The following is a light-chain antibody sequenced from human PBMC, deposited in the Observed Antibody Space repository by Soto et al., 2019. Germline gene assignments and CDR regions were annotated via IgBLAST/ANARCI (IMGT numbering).Light chain of an antibody. Sequence: EIVMTQSPATLSVSLGERATLSCRASQSVNSNLAWYQQKPGQAPRLLIYGASARATGFPARFSGSGSGTEFTLTISSLQSEDFAVYYCQQRTNGLTCGGGTKGDIK. CDR3: QQRTNGLT. V-gene: IGKV3-15*01. CDR1: QSVNSN. J-gene: IGKJ4*01. CDR2: GAS.